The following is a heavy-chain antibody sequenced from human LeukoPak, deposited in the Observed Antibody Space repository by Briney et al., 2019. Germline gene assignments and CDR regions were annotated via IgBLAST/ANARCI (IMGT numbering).Heavy chain of an antibody. J-gene: IGHJ4*02. CDR2: ISYDGSNK. D-gene: IGHD6-13*01. V-gene: IGHV3-30*18. CDR3: AKDLVGGAAGYFDY. Sequence: GGSLRLSCAASGFTFSNYGMHWVRQAPGKGLEWVAVISYDGSNKYYADSVKGRFTISRDNSKNTLYLQMNSLGAEDTAVYYCAKDLVGGAAGYFDYWGQGTLVTVSS. CDR1: GFTFSNYG.